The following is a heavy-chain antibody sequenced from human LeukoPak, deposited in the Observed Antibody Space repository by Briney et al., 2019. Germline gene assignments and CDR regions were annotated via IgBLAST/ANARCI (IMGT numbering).Heavy chain of an antibody. CDR1: GGSFSGYY. Sequence: KPSETLSLTCAVYGGSFSGYYWSWIRQPPGKGLGWIGEINHSGSTNYNPSLKSRVTISVDTSKNQFSLKLSSVTAADTAVYYCARGEYNYYVDVWGKGTTVTVSS. V-gene: IGHV4-34*01. D-gene: IGHD6-6*01. J-gene: IGHJ6*03. CDR2: INHSGST. CDR3: ARGEYNYYVDV.